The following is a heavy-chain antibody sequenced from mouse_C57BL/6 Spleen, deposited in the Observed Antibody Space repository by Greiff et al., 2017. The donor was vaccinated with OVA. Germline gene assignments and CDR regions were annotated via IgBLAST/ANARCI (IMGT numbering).Heavy chain of an antibody. D-gene: IGHD2-1*01. J-gene: IGHJ1*03. CDR2: IRLKSDNYAT. Sequence: VQLQQSGGGLVQPGGSMKLSCVASGFTFSNYWMNWVRQSPEKGLEWVAQIRLKSDNYATHYAESVKGRFTISRDDSKSSVYLQMNNLRAEDTGIYYCTAPYGNYWYFDVWGTGTTVTVSS. V-gene: IGHV6-3*01. CDR1: GFTFSNYW. CDR3: TAPYGNYWYFDV.